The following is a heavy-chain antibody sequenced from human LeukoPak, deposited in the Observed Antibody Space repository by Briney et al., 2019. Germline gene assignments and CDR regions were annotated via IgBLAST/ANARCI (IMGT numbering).Heavy chain of an antibody. J-gene: IGHJ4*02. V-gene: IGHV3-64D*08. Sequence: GGSLRLSCSASGXTFSRYFVHWVRQAPGKGLEYVSAIRNDGGSTFYADSVRGRFTISRDNSKNILYLQMSSLRAEDTAVYYCARDFQYSSGWYGFCDYWGQGTLVTVSS. CDR1: GXTFSRYF. CDR2: IRNDGGST. CDR3: ARDFQYSSGWYGFCDY. D-gene: IGHD6-19*01.